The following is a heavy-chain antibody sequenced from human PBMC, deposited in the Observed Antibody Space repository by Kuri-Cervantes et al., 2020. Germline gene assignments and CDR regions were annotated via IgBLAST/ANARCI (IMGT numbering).Heavy chain of an antibody. CDR3: ARDPCSSGSCYNWFDP. D-gene: IGHD2-15*01. Sequence: ASVKVSCKASGYTFTYYGISWVRQAPGQGLEWMGIINPGGGSTSYAQKFQGRVSMTRDTSTSTVYMELSSLTSDDTAVYYCARDPCSSGSCYNWFDPWGQGTLVTVSS. CDR2: INPGGGST. V-gene: IGHV1-46*01. J-gene: IGHJ5*02. CDR1: GYTFTYYG.